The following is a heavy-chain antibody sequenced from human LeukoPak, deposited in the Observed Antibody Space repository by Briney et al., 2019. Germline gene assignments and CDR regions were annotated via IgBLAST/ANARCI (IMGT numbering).Heavy chain of an antibody. V-gene: IGHV1-2*02. Sequence: ASVKVSCKASGYTFTSYDINWVRQATGQGLEWMGWINPNSGGTNYAQKFQGRVTMTRDTSISTAYMELSRLRSDDTAVYYCARGGYGSGIYYYYYMDVWGKGTTVTISS. CDR2: INPNSGGT. D-gene: IGHD3-10*01. J-gene: IGHJ6*03. CDR3: ARGGYGSGIYYYYYMDV. CDR1: GYTFTSYD.